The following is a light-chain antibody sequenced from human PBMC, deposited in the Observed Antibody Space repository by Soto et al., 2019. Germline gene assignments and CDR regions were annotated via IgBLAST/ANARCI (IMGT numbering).Light chain of an antibody. J-gene: IGKJ1*01. CDR1: QSVSSN. V-gene: IGKV3-15*01. Sequence: EIVMTQSPATLSVSPGERATLSCRASQSVSSNLALYQHKPGQAPRLPIYGASTRATGVPARFSGSGSGTEFTLTIRSLQSEDFVVYYCQQYNNWPPWTFGQGNKVEL. CDR2: GAS. CDR3: QQYNNWPPWT.